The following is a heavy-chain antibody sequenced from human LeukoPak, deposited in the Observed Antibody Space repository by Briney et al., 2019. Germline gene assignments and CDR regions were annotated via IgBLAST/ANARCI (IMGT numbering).Heavy chain of an antibody. D-gene: IGHD2-2*01. Sequence: SVKVSCKASGFTFTSSAMQWVRQARGQRLEWIGWIVVGSGNTNYAQKFQERVTITRDMSTSTAYMELSSLRSEDTAVYYCAASVDCSSTSCYNIPFDYWGQGTLVTVSS. J-gene: IGHJ4*02. CDR2: IVVGSGNT. CDR1: GFTFTSSA. V-gene: IGHV1-58*02. CDR3: AASVDCSSTSCYNIPFDY.